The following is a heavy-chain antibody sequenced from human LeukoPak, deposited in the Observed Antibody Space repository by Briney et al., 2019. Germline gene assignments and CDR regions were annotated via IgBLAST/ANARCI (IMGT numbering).Heavy chain of an antibody. CDR2: INPNSGGT. CDR3: AREEMGRTTGDNYYYYGMDV. J-gene: IGHJ6*02. V-gene: IGHV1-2*02. D-gene: IGHD5-24*01. CDR1: GYTFTGYY. Sequence: VASVKVSCKASGYTFTGYYMHWVRQAPGQGLEGMGWINPNSGGTNYAQKFQGRVTMTRDTSISTAYMELSRLRSDDTAAYYCAREEMGRTTGDNYYYYGMDVWGQGTTVTVSS.